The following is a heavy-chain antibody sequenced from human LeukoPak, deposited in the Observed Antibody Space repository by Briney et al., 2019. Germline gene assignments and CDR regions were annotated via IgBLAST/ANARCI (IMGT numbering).Heavy chain of an antibody. CDR3: ARDGSHDY. Sequence: ASVKVSCKASGYTFTGFYMHWVRQAPGQGLEWMGWINPNSGVTNIAQNFQGRVTMTRDTSITTAYMELTSLRSDDTAVYYCARDGSHDYWGQGTLVTISS. J-gene: IGHJ4*02. V-gene: IGHV1-2*02. CDR2: INPNSGVT. CDR1: GYTFTGFY. D-gene: IGHD2-2*03.